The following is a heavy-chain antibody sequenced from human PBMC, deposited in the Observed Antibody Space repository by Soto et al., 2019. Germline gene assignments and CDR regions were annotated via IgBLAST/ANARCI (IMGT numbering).Heavy chain of an antibody. V-gene: IGHV4-31*03. Sequence: QVQLQESGPGLVKPSQTLSLTCTVSGGSISSGGYYWSWICQHLGKGLEWIGYIYYCGSTYYNPSLKRRVTISVDTSKNQFSLKQSSVTAADTAMYYCARGHPTYGSGWELLEVVDYFDYWGQGTLVTVSS. J-gene: IGHJ4*02. CDR1: GGSISSGGYY. D-gene: IGHD3-10*01. CDR3: ARGHPTYGSGWELLEVVDYFDY. CDR2: IYYCGST.